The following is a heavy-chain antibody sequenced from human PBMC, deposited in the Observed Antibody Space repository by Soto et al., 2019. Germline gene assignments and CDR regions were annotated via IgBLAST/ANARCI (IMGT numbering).Heavy chain of an antibody. V-gene: IGHV4-34*01. J-gene: IGHJ3*02. CDR2: INHSGST. CDR3: ARVGIVGATDAFDI. Sequence: QVQLQQWGAGLLKPSETLSLTCAVYGGSFSGYYWSWIRQPPGKGLEWIGEINHSGSTNYNSSLKSRVTTPVDTHKNQLSLKLSSVTAADTAVYYCARVGIVGATDAFDIWGQGTMVTLSS. CDR1: GGSFSGYY. D-gene: IGHD1-26*01.